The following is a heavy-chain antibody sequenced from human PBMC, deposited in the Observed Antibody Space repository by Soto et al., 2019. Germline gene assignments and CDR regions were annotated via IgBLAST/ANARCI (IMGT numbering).Heavy chain of an antibody. CDR2: IFYSGST. J-gene: IGHJ4*02. V-gene: IGHV4-59*08. CDR1: GGSISSYY. CDR3: ASQGQLGRTDS. D-gene: IGHD3-3*02. Sequence: QVQLQESGPGLVKPSETLSLTCTVSGGSISSYYWNWIRQPPGKGLEWIGHIFYSGSTNYNPSLKSRVTISVETSKNQFSLKLSSVTAADTAVYYCASQGQLGRTDSWGQGTLVTVSS.